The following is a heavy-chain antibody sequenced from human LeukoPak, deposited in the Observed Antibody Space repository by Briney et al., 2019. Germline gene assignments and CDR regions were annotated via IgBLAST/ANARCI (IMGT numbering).Heavy chain of an antibody. V-gene: IGHV3-48*03. CDR2: ISSSGSTI. CDR3: ARGGPYDSSGYFDY. J-gene: IGHJ4*02. CDR1: GFTFSSYE. D-gene: IGHD3-22*01. Sequence: PGGSLRLSCAASGFTFSSYEMNWVRQAPGKGLEWVSYISSSGSTIYYADSVKGRFTISRDNAKNALYLQMNSLRAEDTAVYYCARGGPYDSSGYFDYWGQGTLVTVSS.